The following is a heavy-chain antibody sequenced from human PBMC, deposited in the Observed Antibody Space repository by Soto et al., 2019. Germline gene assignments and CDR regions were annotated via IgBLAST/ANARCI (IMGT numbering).Heavy chain of an antibody. Sequence: GASVKVSCKASGYTFTGYYIHWVLQAPGQGLEWMGWINPNNGDTNYAQKFQGRVTMTRDTSTSTAHMDLSSLTFDDTAVYYCARHSGYDYVFDYWGQGTLVTVSS. CDR3: ARHSGYDYVFDY. J-gene: IGHJ4*02. CDR1: GYTFTGYY. CDR2: INPNNGDT. D-gene: IGHD5-12*01. V-gene: IGHV1-2*02.